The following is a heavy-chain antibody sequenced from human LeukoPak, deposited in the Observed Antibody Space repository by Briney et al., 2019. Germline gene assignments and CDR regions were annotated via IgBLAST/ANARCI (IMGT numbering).Heavy chain of an antibody. Sequence: GGSLRLSCAASGFTFSSYSMNWVRQAPGKGLEWVSSISSSSSSYIYYADSVKGRFTISRDNAKNSLYLQMNSLRAEDTAVYYCARLSDSQAAGSHYFDYWGQGTLVTVSS. V-gene: IGHV3-21*01. J-gene: IGHJ4*02. CDR3: ARLSDSQAAGSHYFDY. CDR1: GFTFSSYS. D-gene: IGHD6-13*01. CDR2: ISSSSSSYI.